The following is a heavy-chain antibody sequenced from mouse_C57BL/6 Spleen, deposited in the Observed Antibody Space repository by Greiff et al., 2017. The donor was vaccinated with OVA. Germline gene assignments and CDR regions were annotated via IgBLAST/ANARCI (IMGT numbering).Heavy chain of an antibody. CDR1: GYTFTSYW. D-gene: IGHD2-1*01. CDR2: IDPSDSET. Sequence: VQLQQPGAELVRPGSSVKLSCKASGYTFTSYWMHWVKQRPIQGLEWIGNIDPSDSETHYNQKFKDKATLTVDKSSSTAYMQLSSLTSEDSAVYYCASGNYLYAMDYWGQGTSVTVSS. J-gene: IGHJ4*01. CDR3: ASGNYLYAMDY. V-gene: IGHV1-52*01.